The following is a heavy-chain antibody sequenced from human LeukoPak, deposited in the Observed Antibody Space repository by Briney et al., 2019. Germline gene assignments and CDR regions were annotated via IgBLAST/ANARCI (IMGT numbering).Heavy chain of an antibody. CDR1: GFTFSRFS. CDR3: ATRLTADSYEASDI. CDR2: ISSGSHHK. Sequence: GGSLRLSCAGSGFTFSRFSMIWVRQAPGKGQEWVASISSGSHHKYHADSVKGRFTVSRDNDKNSLFLQMNSLRAEDTALYYCATRLTADSYEASDIWGQGTMVTVSS. J-gene: IGHJ3*02. V-gene: IGHV3-21*06. D-gene: IGHD6-13*01.